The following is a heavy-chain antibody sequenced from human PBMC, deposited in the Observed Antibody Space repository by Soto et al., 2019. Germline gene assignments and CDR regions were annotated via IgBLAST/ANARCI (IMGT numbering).Heavy chain of an antibody. CDR2: INAGNGNT. Sequence: ASVKVSCKASGYTFTSYAMHWVRQAPGQRLEWMGWINAGNGNTKYSQKFQGRVTITRDTSASTAYMELRSLRSDDTAVYYCARGVSTYYYDSSGYYWNWFDPWGQGTLVTVS. J-gene: IGHJ5*02. CDR1: GYTFTSYA. D-gene: IGHD3-22*01. CDR3: ARGVSTYYYDSSGYYWNWFDP. V-gene: IGHV1-3*01.